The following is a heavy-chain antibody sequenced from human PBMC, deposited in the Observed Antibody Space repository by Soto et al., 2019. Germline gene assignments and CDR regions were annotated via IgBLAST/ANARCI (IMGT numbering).Heavy chain of an antibody. Sequence: QVQLVQSGAEVKKPGASVKVSCKASGYTFTSYDINWVRQATGQGLEWMGWMNPNSGNTNYAQKLQGRVTMTTDTSTSTAYMELRSLRSDDTAVYYCARGAVDTAIVDWGQGTLVTVSS. CDR1: GYTFTSYD. CDR3: ARGAVDTAIVD. D-gene: IGHD5-18*01. J-gene: IGHJ4*02. V-gene: IGHV1-8*01. CDR2: MNPNSGNT.